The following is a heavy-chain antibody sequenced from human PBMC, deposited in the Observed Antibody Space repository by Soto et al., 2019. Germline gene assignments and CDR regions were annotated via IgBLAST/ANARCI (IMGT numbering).Heavy chain of an antibody. V-gene: IGHV3-21*01. CDR3: ARALGFLEWLTRLGYFDY. J-gene: IGHJ4*02. CDR2: ISSSSSYI. Sequence: EVQLVESGGGLVKPGGSLRLSCAASGFTFSSYSMNWVRQAPGKGLEWVSSISSSSSYIYYADSVKGRFTISRDNAKNSLYLQMNSLRAEDTAVYYCARALGFLEWLTRLGYFDYWGQGTLVTVSS. D-gene: IGHD3-3*01. CDR1: GFTFSSYS.